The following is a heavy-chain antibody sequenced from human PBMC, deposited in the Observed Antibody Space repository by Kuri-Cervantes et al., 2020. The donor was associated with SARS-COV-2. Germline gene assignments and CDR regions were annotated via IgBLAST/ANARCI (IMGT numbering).Heavy chain of an antibody. D-gene: IGHD6-19*01. CDR1: GFTFSSYA. Sequence: GESLKISCAPSGFTFSSYAVSWVRQAPGKGLEWVSSISGSGTSTYYADSARGRFTISRDNSKNTLYLQMNSLRAEDTAVYYCAKDESAITVVSNASFQHWGQGTLVTVSS. CDR2: ISGSGTST. V-gene: IGHV3-23*01. J-gene: IGHJ1*01. CDR3: AKDESAITVVSNASFQH.